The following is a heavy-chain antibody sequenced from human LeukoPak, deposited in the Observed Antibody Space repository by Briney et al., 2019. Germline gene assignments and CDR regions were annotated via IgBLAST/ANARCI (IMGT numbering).Heavy chain of an antibody. Sequence: SETLSLTCTVSGGSISSGDYYWSWIRQPPGKGLEWIGYAYYSGSTYYNPSLKSRATISVDTSKNQFSLKLTSVTAADTAVYYCARPYYYDSRIDPWGQGTLVTVSS. J-gene: IGHJ5*02. CDR3: ARPYYYDSRIDP. CDR2: AYYSGST. V-gene: IGHV4-30-4*01. D-gene: IGHD3-22*01. CDR1: GGSISSGDYY.